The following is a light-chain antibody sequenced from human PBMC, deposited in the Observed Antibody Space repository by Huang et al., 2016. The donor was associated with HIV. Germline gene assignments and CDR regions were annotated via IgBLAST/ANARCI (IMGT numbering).Light chain of an antibody. J-gene: IGKJ4*01. CDR2: AAS. CDR1: QGIGNS. CDR3: QQYYSTPLVT. Sequence: DIQMTQSPSSLSASVGDRVTITCRASQGIGNSLAWYQQKPGKAPKLLLYAASRLETGVPSSFSGSGSGTDSTLTISGLQPEDFATYYCQQYYSTPLVTFGGGTKVEIK. V-gene: IGKV1-NL1*01.